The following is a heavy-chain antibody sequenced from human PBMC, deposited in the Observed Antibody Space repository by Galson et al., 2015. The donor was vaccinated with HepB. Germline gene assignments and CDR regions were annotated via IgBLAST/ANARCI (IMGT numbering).Heavy chain of an antibody. J-gene: IGHJ4*02. V-gene: IGHV3-13*01. CDR1: GFTFSSYD. CDR2: IGTAGDT. D-gene: IGHD3-22*01. Sequence: SLRLSCAASGFTFSSYDMHWVRQATGKGLEWVSAIGTAGDTYYPDSVKGRFTISRNNAKNSFYLQMNNLRAGDTAVYYCARAGGPGGYYHDSSGYPLDYWGQGTLVTVSS. CDR3: ARAGGPGGYYHDSSGYPLDY.